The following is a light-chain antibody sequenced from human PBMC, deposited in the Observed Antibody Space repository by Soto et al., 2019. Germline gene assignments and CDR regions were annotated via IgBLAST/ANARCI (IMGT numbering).Light chain of an antibody. J-gene: IGLJ1*01. Sequence: QSALNQPASVAGSPGQSITISCTGTSSDVGSYNLVSWYQQHPGKAPKLMIYEGSKRPSGVSNRFSGSKSGNTASLTLSGLQAEDEADYYRCSYAGSSSYGFGTGTKLTVL. CDR2: EGS. CDR1: SSDVGSYNL. CDR3: CSYAGSSSYG. V-gene: IGLV2-23*01.